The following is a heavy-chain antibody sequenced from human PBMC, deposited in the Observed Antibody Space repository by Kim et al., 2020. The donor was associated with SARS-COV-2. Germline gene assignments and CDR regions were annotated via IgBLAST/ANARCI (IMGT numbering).Heavy chain of an antibody. CDR2: ISYDGSNK. CDR1: GFTFSSYG. D-gene: IGHD3-22*01. V-gene: IGHV3-30*18. Sequence: GGSLRLSCAASGFTFSSYGMHWVRQAPGKGLEWVAVISYDGSNKYYADSVKGRFTISRDNSKNTLYLQMNSPRAEDTAVYYCANSGITMIFTPDYWGQGTLVTVSS. CDR3: ANSGITMIFTPDY. J-gene: IGHJ4*02.